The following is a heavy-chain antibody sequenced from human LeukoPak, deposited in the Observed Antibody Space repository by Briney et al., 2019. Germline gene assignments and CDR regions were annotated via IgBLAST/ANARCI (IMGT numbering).Heavy chain of an antibody. CDR2: IYSGGST. CDR1: GFTFSSYW. V-gene: IGHV3-66*01. J-gene: IGHJ4*02. D-gene: IGHD1-26*01. CDR3: ARDRVGYIDY. Sequence: GGSLRLSCAASGFTFSSYWMHWVRQAPGKGLEWVSVIYSGGSTYYADSVKGRFTISRDNSKNTLYLQMNSLRAEDTAVYYCARDRVGYIDYWGQGTLVTVSS.